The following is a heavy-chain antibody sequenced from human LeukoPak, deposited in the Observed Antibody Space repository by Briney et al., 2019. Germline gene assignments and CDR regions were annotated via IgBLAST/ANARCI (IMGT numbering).Heavy chain of an antibody. Sequence: VXVXXKASGYTFXSXDINWVRQATRQXLEWXGWMNPNSGNTGYAQKFQGRVTMTRNTSISTAYMELSSLRSEDTAVYYCARVGPAGSSGSDDDAFDLWGQGTMVTVSS. CDR3: ARVGPAGSSGSDDDAFDL. D-gene: IGHD3-22*01. CDR1: GYTFXSXD. CDR2: MNPNSGNT. V-gene: IGHV1-8*01. J-gene: IGHJ3*01.